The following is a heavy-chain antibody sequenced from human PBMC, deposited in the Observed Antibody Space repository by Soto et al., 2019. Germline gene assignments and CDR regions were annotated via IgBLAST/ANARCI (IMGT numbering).Heavy chain of an antibody. V-gene: IGHV1-3*01. CDR2: INAGNGNT. J-gene: IGHJ4*02. D-gene: IGHD6-13*01. CDR3: ARVPSGSSWYGDFYYDY. CDR1: GYTFTSYA. Sequence: APVKVSCKASGYTFTSYAMHWVRQAPGQRLEWMGWINAGNGNTKYSQKFQGRVTITRDTSASTAYMELSSLRSEDTAVYYCARVPSGSSWYGDFYYDYWGQGTLVTVSS.